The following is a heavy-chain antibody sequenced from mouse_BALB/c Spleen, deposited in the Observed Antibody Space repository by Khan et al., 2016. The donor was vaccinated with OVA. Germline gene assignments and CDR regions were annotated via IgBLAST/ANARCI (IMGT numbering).Heavy chain of an antibody. Sequence: EVKLEVSGGDLVKPGGSLKLSCAASGFTFSTYGMSWVRQTPDKRLEWVATVSTGGSYTYYPDCVKGRFTISRDNAKNTLYLQMSGLKSEDTAMFYCTRLAYYYDSEGFAYWGQGTLVTVSA. J-gene: IGHJ3*01. CDR1: GFTFSTYG. D-gene: IGHD1-1*01. CDR2: VSTGGSYT. V-gene: IGHV5-6*02. CDR3: TRLAYYYDSEGFAY.